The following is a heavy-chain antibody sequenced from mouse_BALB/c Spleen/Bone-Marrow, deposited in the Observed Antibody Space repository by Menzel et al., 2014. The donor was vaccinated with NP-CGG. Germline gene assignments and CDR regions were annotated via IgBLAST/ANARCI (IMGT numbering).Heavy chain of an antibody. D-gene: IGHD4-1*01. CDR2: ISSGSSPI. CDR1: GFTFSSFG. CDR3: TRGGNWEDFDY. V-gene: IGHV5-17*02. J-gene: IGHJ2*01. Sequence: VQLQQSGGGLVQPGGSRKLSCAASGFTFSSFGMHWVRQAPEKGLEGVAYISSGSSPIFYADTVKGRFTISRDNPKNTLFLQMTSLRSEDTAIYYCTRGGNWEDFDYWGQGTTLTVSS.